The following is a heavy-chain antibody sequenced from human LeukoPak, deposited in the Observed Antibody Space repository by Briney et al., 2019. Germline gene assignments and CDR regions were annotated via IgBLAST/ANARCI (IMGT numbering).Heavy chain of an antibody. CDR3: ARGGNYYLDY. Sequence: GGSLRLSCAVSGFTFRTSWMYWVRQAPGGGLVWVSRMNSDGTTVNYADSVKGRFTMSRDNAKNTLYLQMNSLRAEDTAVYYCARGGNYYLDYWGQGTLATVSS. D-gene: IGHD5-24*01. V-gene: IGHV3-74*01. CDR2: MNSDGTTV. CDR1: GFTFRTSW. J-gene: IGHJ4*02.